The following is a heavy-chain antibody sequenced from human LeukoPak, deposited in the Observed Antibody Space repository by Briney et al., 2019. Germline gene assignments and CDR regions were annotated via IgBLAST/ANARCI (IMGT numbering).Heavy chain of an antibody. Sequence: KTGGSLRLSCAVSGFTFSSYSMNWVRQAPGKGLEWVSSISSSSSYIYYADSVKGRFTISRDNAKNSLYLQMNSLTAEDTAVYYCARNAGKYSYGYDWFDPWGQGTLVTVSS. CDR2: ISSSSSYI. J-gene: IGHJ5*02. CDR1: GFTFSSYS. D-gene: IGHD5-18*01. V-gene: IGHV3-21*01. CDR3: ARNAGKYSYGYDWFDP.